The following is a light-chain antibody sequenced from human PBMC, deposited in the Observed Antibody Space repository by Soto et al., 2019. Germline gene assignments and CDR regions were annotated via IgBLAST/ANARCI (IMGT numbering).Light chain of an antibody. CDR1: QSISSW. CDR2: KAS. V-gene: IGKV1-5*03. CDR3: QQYNTYRT. Sequence: DIPMTQSPSTLSASVGDRVTITCRASQSISSWLAWYQQKPGKAPKLLIYKASNLESGVPSRFSRIGSGTEFTLTISSLQPDDFATYYCQQYNTYRTFGQGTKVEIK. J-gene: IGKJ1*01.